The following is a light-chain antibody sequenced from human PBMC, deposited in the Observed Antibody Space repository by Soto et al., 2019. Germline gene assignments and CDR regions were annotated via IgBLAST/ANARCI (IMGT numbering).Light chain of an antibody. CDR3: QQYDSSRT. V-gene: IGKV3-20*01. CDR1: QSVGSNY. CDR2: GAS. J-gene: IGKJ3*01. Sequence: DIVLTQSPGTLSLSPGETATLSCRASQSVGSNYFAWYQQKPGQAPRLLIYGASRRATGIPDRFSGSGSGTDFTLTISRLEPEVFAVYYCQQYDSSRTFGPGTKVDIK.